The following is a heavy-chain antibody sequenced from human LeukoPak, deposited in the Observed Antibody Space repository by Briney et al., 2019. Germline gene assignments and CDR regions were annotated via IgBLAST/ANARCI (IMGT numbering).Heavy chain of an antibody. CDR3: ARRDYGSGSYADLDY. CDR1: GYTFTSYY. Sequence: ASVKVSCKASGYTFTSYYMHWVRQAPGQGLEWMGIINPSGGSTSYAQKFQGRVTMTRDMSTSTVYMELSSLRSEDTAVYYCARRDYGSGSYADLDYWGQGTLVTVSS. D-gene: IGHD3-10*01. CDR2: INPSGGST. V-gene: IGHV1-46*01. J-gene: IGHJ4*02.